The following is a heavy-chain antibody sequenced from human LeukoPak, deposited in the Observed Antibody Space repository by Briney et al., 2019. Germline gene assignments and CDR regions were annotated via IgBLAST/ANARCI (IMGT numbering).Heavy chain of an antibody. CDR2: ISSSSSYI. CDR1: GFTFSSYS. V-gene: IGHV3-21*01. J-gene: IGHJ6*03. CDR3: ARDNAPNDYGDPHDYYYMDV. Sequence: PGGSLRLSCAASGFTFSSYSMNWVRQAPGKGLEWVSSISSSSSYIYYADSVKGRFTISRDNAKNSLYLQMNSLRAEDTAVYYCARDNAPNDYGDPHDYYYMDVWGKGTTVTVSS. D-gene: IGHD4-17*01.